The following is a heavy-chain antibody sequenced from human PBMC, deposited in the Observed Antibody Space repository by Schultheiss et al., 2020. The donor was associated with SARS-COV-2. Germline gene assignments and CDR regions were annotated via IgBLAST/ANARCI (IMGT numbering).Heavy chain of an antibody. J-gene: IGHJ4*02. V-gene: IGHV3-23*01. CDR1: GFTFSSYA. CDR2: ISGSGGST. D-gene: IGHD4-17*01. Sequence: GESLKISCAASGFTFSSYAMNWVRRAPGKGLEWVSVISGSGGSTYYADSVKGRFTISRDNSKNTLYLQMNSLRAEDTAVYYCAKVKGAFGDYGVDYWGQGTLVTVSS. CDR3: AKVKGAFGDYGVDY.